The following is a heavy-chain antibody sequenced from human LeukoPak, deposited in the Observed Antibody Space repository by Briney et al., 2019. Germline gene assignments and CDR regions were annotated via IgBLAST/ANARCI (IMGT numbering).Heavy chain of an antibody. CDR1: GGTFSSYA. CDR3: ARGGWEPRNYYYYYMDV. V-gene: IGHV1-69*06. J-gene: IGHJ6*03. D-gene: IGHD1-26*01. Sequence: RASVKVSCKASGGTFSSYAINWVRQAPGQGLEWMGGIIPIFGTANYAQKFQGRVTITADKSTSTAYMELSSLRSEDTAVYYCARGGWEPRNYYYYYMDVWGKGTTVTVSS. CDR2: IIPIFGTA.